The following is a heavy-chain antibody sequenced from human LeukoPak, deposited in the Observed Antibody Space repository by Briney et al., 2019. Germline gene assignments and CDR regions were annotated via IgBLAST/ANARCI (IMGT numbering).Heavy chain of an antibody. CDR3: ARGPTMVGDWFDP. D-gene: IGHD4-23*01. Sequence: PSETLSLTCAVSGGSISSSNWWSWVRQPPGKGLEWIGEIYHSGSTNYNPSLKSRVTISVDKSKNQFSLKLSSVTAADAAVYYCARGPTMVGDWFDPWGQGTLVTGSS. J-gene: IGHJ5*02. CDR1: GGSISSSNW. CDR2: IYHSGST. V-gene: IGHV4-4*02.